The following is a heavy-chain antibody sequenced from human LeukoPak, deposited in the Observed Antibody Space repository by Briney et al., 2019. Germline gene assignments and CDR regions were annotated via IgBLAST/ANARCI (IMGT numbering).Heavy chain of an antibody. CDR2: ISGSGGST. J-gene: IGHJ5*02. CDR1: GFTFSSYA. V-gene: IGHV3-23*01. CDR3: AKGRQEYYDFWSGPFDP. D-gene: IGHD3-3*01. Sequence: GGSLRLSCAASGFTFSSYAMSWVRQAPGKGLEWVSAISGSGGSTYYADSVKGRFTISRDNSKNTLYLQMNSLRAEDTAVYYCAKGRQEYYDFWSGPFDPWGQGTLATVSS.